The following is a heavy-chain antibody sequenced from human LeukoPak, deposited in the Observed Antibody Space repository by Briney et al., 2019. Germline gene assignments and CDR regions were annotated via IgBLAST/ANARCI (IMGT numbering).Heavy chain of an antibody. V-gene: IGHV3-21*01. Sequence: GGSLRLSCAASGFTFSSYSMNWVRQAPGKGLEWVSSISSSSSYIYYADSVKGRFTISRDNAKNSLYLQMNTLRAEDTAVYYCARAPRATPGPYDSSGPPDYWGQGTLVTVSS. CDR1: GFTFSSYS. D-gene: IGHD3-22*01. J-gene: IGHJ4*02. CDR2: ISSSSSYI. CDR3: ARAPRATPGPYDSSGPPDY.